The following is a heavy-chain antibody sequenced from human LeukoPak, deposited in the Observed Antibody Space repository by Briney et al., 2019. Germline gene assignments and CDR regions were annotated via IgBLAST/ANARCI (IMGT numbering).Heavy chain of an antibody. CDR2: IIPILGIA. D-gene: IGHD3-3*01. V-gene: IGHV1-69*04. Sequence: ASVKVSCKASGGTFSSYAISWVRQAPGQGLEWMGRIIPILGIANYAQKFQGRVTITADKSTSTAYMELSSLRSEDTAVYYCARASGITIFGVVIIRNYYYYMDVWGKGTTVTVSS. CDR1: GGTFSSYA. CDR3: ARASGITIFGVVIIRNYYYYMDV. J-gene: IGHJ6*03.